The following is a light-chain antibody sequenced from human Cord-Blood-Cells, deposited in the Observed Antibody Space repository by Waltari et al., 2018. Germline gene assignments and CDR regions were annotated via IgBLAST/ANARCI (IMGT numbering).Light chain of an antibody. Sequence: SYELTQSPSVSVSPGQPASITCSGDKLGDKYACWYQQKPGQSPVLVIYQDSKRPSGIPERFSGSNSGNTATLTISGTQAMDEADYYCQAWDSSNWVFGGGTKLTVL. V-gene: IGLV3-1*01. CDR1: KLGDKY. CDR3: QAWDSSNWV. CDR2: QDS. J-gene: IGLJ3*02.